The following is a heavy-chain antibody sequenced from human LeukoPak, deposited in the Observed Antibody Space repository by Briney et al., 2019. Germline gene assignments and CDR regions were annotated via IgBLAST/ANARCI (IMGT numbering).Heavy chain of an antibody. J-gene: IGHJ2*01. CDR1: GGSVSSNSVT. V-gene: IGHV6-1*01. Sequence: SQTLSLTCAISGGSVSSNSVTWNWIRQSPSRGLEWLGRTYYRSKWYNDYAVSVKSRTTINPDTSKNQFSLQLNSVTPEDTAVYYCTRAGSYGYYWYFDLWGRGTLVTVSS. D-gene: IGHD5-18*01. CDR3: TRAGSYGYYWYFDL. CDR2: TYYRSKWYN.